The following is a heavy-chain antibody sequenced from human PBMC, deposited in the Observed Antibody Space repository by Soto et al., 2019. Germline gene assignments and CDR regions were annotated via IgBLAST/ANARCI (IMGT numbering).Heavy chain of an antibody. CDR1: GFTFSSYG. J-gene: IGHJ3*02. CDR2: IWYDGSNK. V-gene: IGHV3-33*01. CDR3: ARGSFTFGGVIEADDAFDI. Sequence: PGGSLRLSCAASGFTFSSYGMHWVRQAPGKGLEWVAVIWYDGSNKYYADSVKGRFTISRDNSKNTLYLQMNSLRAEDTAVYYCARGSFTFGGVIEADDAFDIWGQGTMVTVSS. D-gene: IGHD3-16*02.